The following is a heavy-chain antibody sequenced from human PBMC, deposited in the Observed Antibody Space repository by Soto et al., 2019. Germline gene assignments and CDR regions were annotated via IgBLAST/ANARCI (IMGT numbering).Heavy chain of an antibody. V-gene: IGHV4-59*08. CDR3: AGARGGSFLLRWFDP. CDR2: FYYSGST. CDR1: GGSISSYY. D-gene: IGHD2-15*01. Sequence: HVQLQESGPGLVKPSETLSLTCTVSGGSISSYYWSWIRQHPGKGLEWIGYFYYSGSTNYNPSLKSRVTISVDTSKNQFSLKLSSVTAADTAVYYCAGARGGSFLLRWFDPWGQGTLVTVSS. J-gene: IGHJ5*02.